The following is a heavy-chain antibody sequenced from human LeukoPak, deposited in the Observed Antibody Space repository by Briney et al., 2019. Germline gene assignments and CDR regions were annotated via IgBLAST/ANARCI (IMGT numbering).Heavy chain of an antibody. J-gene: IGHJ6*03. V-gene: IGHV4-59*08. CDR3: ASTYSSWYYYYMDV. CDR2: IYYSGST. CDR1: GGSVSGYY. D-gene: IGHD2-21*01. Sequence: PSETLSLTCTVSGGSVSGYYWSWIRQSPGKGLEWIGYIYYSGSTNYNPSLKSRVTMSVDTSKNQFSLKLSSVTAADTAVYYCASTYSSWYYYYMDVWGKGTTVTVSS.